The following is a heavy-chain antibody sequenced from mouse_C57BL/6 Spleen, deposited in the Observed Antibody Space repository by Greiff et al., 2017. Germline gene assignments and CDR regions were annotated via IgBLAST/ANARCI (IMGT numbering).Heavy chain of an antibody. CDR2: IDPSDSYT. V-gene: IGHV1-50*01. CDR3: ARGENP. Sequence: VQLQQPGAELVKPGASVKLSCKASGYTFTSYWMQWVKQRPGQGLEWIGEIDPSDSYTNYNQKFKGKATLTVDTSSSTAYMQLSSLTSEDSAVYYCARGENPWGQCTTLTVSS. CDR1: GYTFTSYW. J-gene: IGHJ2*01.